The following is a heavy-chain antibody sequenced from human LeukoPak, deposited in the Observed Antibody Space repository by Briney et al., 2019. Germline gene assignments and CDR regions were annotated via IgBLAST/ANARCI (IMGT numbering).Heavy chain of an antibody. CDR2: ISWNGGSI. CDR3: AKVIYGSGPFDY. V-gene: IGHV3-9*01. Sequence: GRSLRLSCAASGFTFDDYAMHWVRPAGGKGVAWVSSISWNGGSIAYADSVKGRFTISRDNAKNSRYLQMNRLGAEDTALYYCAKVIYGSGPFDYWGQGTLVTVSS. CDR1: GFTFDDYA. J-gene: IGHJ4*02. D-gene: IGHD3-10*01.